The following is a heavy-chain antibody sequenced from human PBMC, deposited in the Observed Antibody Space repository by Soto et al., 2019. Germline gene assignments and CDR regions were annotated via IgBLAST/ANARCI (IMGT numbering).Heavy chain of an antibody. V-gene: IGHV2-5*01. D-gene: IGHD6-19*01. Sequence: SGPTLVNPTQTLTLTCTFSGFSLSTSGVGVGWIRQPPGKALEWLALIYWNDDKRYSPSLKSRLTITKDTSKNQVVLTMTNMDPVDTATYYCAHSWSSGWYTEYYFDYWGQGTLVTVSS. J-gene: IGHJ4*02. CDR1: GFSLSTSGVG. CDR3: AHSWSSGWYTEYYFDY. CDR2: IYWNDDK.